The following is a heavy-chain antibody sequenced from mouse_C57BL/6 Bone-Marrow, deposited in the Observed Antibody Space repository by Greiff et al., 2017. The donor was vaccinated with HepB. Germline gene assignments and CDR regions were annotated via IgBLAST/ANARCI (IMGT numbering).Heavy chain of an antibody. D-gene: IGHD1-1*01. CDR2: IDPSDSET. Sequence: QVHVKQPGAELVRPGSSVKLSCKASGYTFTSYWMHWVKQRPIQGLEWIGNIDPSDSETHYNQKFKDKATLTVDKSSSTAYMQLSSLTSEDSAVYYCARRRRGSKGDYFDYWGQGTTLTVSS. V-gene: IGHV1-52*01. CDR3: ARRRRGSKGDYFDY. J-gene: IGHJ2*01. CDR1: GYTFTSYW.